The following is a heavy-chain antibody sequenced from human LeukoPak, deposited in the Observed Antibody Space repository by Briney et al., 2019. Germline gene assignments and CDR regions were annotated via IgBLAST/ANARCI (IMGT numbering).Heavy chain of an antibody. CDR2: ISYDGSKQ. Sequence: TGGSLRLSCAASGFTFRSHGMHWVRQAPGKGLEWVAVISYDGSKQYYADSVKGRFTISRDNGKHTLYLQMNSLRAEDTGVYYCAKDPPTSGYDLDYWGQGTLVTVSS. D-gene: IGHD3-22*01. CDR3: AKDPPTSGYDLDY. V-gene: IGHV3-30*18. J-gene: IGHJ4*02. CDR1: GFTFRSHG.